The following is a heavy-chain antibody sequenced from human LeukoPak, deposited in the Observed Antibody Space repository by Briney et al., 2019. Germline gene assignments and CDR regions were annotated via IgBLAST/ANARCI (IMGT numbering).Heavy chain of an antibody. V-gene: IGHV3-48*01. D-gene: IGHD2-8*01. J-gene: IGHJ4*02. CDR1: GFTFSSYS. CDR2: ISSSSSII. Sequence: GGSLRLSCAASGFTFSSYSMNWVRQAPGKGLEWVSYISSSSSIIYYADSVKGRFTISRDNAKNSLYLQMNSLRAEDTAVYHCAREDIVLMVYAMDYWGQGTLVTVSS. CDR3: AREDIVLMVYAMDY.